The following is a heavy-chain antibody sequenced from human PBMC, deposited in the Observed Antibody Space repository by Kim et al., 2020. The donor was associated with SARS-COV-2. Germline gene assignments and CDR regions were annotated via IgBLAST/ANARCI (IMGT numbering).Heavy chain of an antibody. V-gene: IGHV4-34*01. D-gene: IGHD3-10*01. CDR2: INHSGST. Sequence: SETLSLTCAVYGGSFSGYYWSWIRQPPGKGLEWIGEINHSGSTNYNPSLKSRVTISVDTSKNQFSLKLSSVTAADTAVYYCARVPGMVRGVIGWGPWGQGTLVTVSS. J-gene: IGHJ5*02. CDR3: ARVPGMVRGVIGWGP. CDR1: GGSFSGYY.